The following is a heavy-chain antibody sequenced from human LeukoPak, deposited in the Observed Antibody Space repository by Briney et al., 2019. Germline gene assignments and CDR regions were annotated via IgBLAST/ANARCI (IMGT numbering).Heavy chain of an antibody. J-gene: IGHJ4*02. D-gene: IGHD5-24*01. CDR1: GGSISSSSYY. Sequence: SETLSLTCTVSGGSISSSSYYWGWIRQPPGKGLEWIGSIYYSGSTYYNPSLKSRVTISVDTSKNQFSLKLSSVTAADTAVYYCARGEEIEMARLEYWGQGTLVTVSS. V-gene: IGHV4-39*07. CDR2: IYYSGST. CDR3: ARGEEIEMARLEY.